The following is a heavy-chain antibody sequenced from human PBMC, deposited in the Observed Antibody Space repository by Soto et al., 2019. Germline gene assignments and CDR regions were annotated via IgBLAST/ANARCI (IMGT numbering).Heavy chain of an antibody. CDR2: IIPIFGTA. Sequence: QVQLVQSGAEVKKPGSSVKVSCKASGGTFSSYAISWVRQAPGQGLEWMGGIIPIFGTANYAQKFQGRVTITADESTSTAYMELSSLRSEDTAVYYWARDCISTSCYRYYYYGMDVWGQGTTVTVSS. D-gene: IGHD2-2*01. V-gene: IGHV1-69*12. CDR3: ARDCISTSCYRYYYYGMDV. CDR1: GGTFSSYA. J-gene: IGHJ6*02.